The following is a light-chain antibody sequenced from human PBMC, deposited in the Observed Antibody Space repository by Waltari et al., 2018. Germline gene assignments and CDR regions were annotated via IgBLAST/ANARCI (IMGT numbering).Light chain of an antibody. CDR3: QSSGNSVSSPYV. CDR1: ALAKKD. CDR2: KDT. V-gene: IGLV3-25*03. Sequence: SNEMTQPPSVSVSPGQTARIPCSGDALAKKDSYWYQQKPGQAPVLVMYKDTESPPGIPERFSGSSSGTTVTLTITGVQAEDEADYYCQSSGNSVSSPYVFGGGTRVTVL. J-gene: IGLJ1*01.